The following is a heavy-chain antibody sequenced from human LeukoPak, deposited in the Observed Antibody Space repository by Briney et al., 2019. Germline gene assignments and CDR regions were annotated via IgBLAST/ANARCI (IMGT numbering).Heavy chain of an antibody. CDR2: ISSSSSYI. D-gene: IGHD6-13*01. J-gene: IGHJ4*02. CDR3: ARDPARGINYFDY. CDR1: GFTFSSYS. V-gene: IGHV3-21*01. Sequence: PGGSLRLSCAASGFTFSSYSMNWVRQAPGKGLEWVSSISSSSSYIYYADSVKGRFTISRDNAKNTLYLQMNSLRAEDTAVYYCARDPARGINYFDYWGQGTLVTVSS.